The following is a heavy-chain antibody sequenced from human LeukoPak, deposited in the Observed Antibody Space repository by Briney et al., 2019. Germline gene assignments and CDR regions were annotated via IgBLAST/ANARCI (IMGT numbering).Heavy chain of an antibody. CDR2: INLNSGGT. CDR3: TRGGDYEGPNYFDY. D-gene: IGHD3-22*01. J-gene: IGHJ4*02. Sequence: ASVKVSCKASGGTFSSYAISWVRQAPGHGLEWLGWINLNSGGTHYVQTFQGRVSMTRDTSTSTAYMELSSLRSDDTAVYYCTRGGDYEGPNYFDYWGQGTLVTVSS. V-gene: IGHV1-2*02. CDR1: GGTFSSYA.